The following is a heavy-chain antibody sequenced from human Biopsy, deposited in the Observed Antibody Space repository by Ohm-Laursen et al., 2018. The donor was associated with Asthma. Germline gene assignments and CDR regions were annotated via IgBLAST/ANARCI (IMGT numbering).Heavy chain of an antibody. D-gene: IGHD6-19*01. CDR1: GFTFSSYA. V-gene: IGHV3-30-3*01. J-gene: IGHJ4*02. Sequence: SLRLSCAASGFTFSSYAMHWVRQAPGKGLEWVAVISYDGSNKYYADSVKGRFTISRDNSKNTLYLQMSSLRAEDTAVYYCAREGIAVAHFDYWGQGTLVTVSS. CDR3: AREGIAVAHFDY. CDR2: ISYDGSNK.